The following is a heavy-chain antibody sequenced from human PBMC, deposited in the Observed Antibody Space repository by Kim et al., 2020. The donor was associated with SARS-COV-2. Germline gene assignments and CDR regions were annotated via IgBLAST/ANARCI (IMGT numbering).Heavy chain of an antibody. CDR3: ARMVLSSPYYYGMGV. J-gene: IGHJ6*02. Sequence: SGPTLVNPTQTLTLTCTFSGFSLSTSGMCVSWIRQPPGKALEWLALIDWDDDKYYSTSLKTRLTISKDTSKNQVVLTMTNMDPVDTATYYCARMVLSSPYYYGMGVWGQGTTVTVSS. V-gene: IGHV2-70*01. CDR2: IDWDDDK. CDR1: GFSLSTSGMC. D-gene: IGHD2-2*01.